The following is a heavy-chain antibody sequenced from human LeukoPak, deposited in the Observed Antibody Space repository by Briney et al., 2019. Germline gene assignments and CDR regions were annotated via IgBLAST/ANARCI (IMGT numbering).Heavy chain of an antibody. Sequence: GGSLRLSCAASGFTFSSYGMHWVRQAPGKGLEWVAVIWYDGSNKYYADSVKGRFTISRDNSKNTLYLQMNSLRAEDTAVYYCAREGHYYGSSGYNDAFDIWGQGTTVTVSS. CDR2: IWYDGSNK. V-gene: IGHV3-33*01. J-gene: IGHJ3*02. CDR3: AREGHYYGSSGYNDAFDI. CDR1: GFTFSSYG. D-gene: IGHD3-22*01.